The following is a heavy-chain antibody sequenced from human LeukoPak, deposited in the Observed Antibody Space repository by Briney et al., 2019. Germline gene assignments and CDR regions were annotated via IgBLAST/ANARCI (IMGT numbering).Heavy chain of an antibody. D-gene: IGHD4-11*01. CDR3: ARDRDYSNYVYYYYYYGMDV. V-gene: IGHV1-18*01. CDR2: ISAYNGNT. J-gene: IGHJ6*02. Sequence: VASVKVSCKASGYTFTSYGISWVRQAPGQGLEWMGWISAYNGNTNYAQKLQGRVTMTTDTSTSTAYMELRSLRSDDTAVYYCARDRDYSNYVYYYYYYGMDVWGQGTTVTVSS. CDR1: GYTFTSYG.